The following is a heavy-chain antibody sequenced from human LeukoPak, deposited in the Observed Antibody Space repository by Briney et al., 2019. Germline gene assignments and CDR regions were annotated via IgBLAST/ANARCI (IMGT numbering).Heavy chain of an antibody. CDR2: ISGSGHNT. CDR1: GFTLSNYG. Sequence: GGSLRLSCAASGFTLSNYGMNWVRQAPGKGLEWVSAISGSGHNTYYADSVKGRFTISRYNAKNSLYLQMNSLRAEDTAVYYCARVYTGADAFDIWGQGTMVTVSS. D-gene: IGHD7-27*01. CDR3: ARVYTGADAFDI. J-gene: IGHJ3*02. V-gene: IGHV3-21*01.